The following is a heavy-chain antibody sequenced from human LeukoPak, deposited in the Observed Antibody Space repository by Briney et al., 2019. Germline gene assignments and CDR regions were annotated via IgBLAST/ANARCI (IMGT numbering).Heavy chain of an antibody. D-gene: IGHD2-2*01. Sequence: PGGSLRLSCAASGFTFSSYSMNWVRQAPGKGLEWVSSISSSSSYIYYADSVKGRFTISRDNAKNSLYLQMNNLRAEDTAVYYCARAVVPAAMRFNYWGQGTLVTVSS. J-gene: IGHJ4*02. V-gene: IGHV3-21*01. CDR3: ARAVVPAAMRFNY. CDR2: ISSSSSYI. CDR1: GFTFSSYS.